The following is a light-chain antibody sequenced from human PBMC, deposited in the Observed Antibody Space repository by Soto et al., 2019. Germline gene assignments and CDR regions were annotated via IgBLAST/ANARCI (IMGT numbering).Light chain of an antibody. Sequence: EIVMTQSPATLSVSPWERATLSCRASQSISSKLAWYQKKPGQAPRLLLYGASTRATGIPARFSGSGSGTEFTLTLRSLQSEDFAVYYCQQYKNWLTWTFGQGTKVDIK. V-gene: IGKV3-15*01. CDR2: GAS. CDR1: QSISSK. CDR3: QQYKNWLTWT. J-gene: IGKJ1*01.